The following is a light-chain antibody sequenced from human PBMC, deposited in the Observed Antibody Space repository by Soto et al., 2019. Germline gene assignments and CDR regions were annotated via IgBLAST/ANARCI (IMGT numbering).Light chain of an antibody. Sequence: QSALTQPRSVSGSPGQSITISCIGTSSDVGAYKYVSWYQQYPGKAPKLMIYDVTKRPSGVPDRFSGSKSGNTASLTISGLQAEDEADYYCCSYAVDYTFVFGGGTKLTVL. CDR1: SSDVGAYKY. V-gene: IGLV2-11*01. CDR3: CSYAVDYTFV. CDR2: DVT. J-gene: IGLJ3*02.